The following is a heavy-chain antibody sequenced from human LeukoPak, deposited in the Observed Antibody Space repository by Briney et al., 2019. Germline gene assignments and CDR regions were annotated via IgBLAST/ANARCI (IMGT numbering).Heavy chain of an antibody. CDR2: IFYSGST. Sequence: SETLSLTCTVSGDSISSYYWSWIRQPPGKGLEWIGYIFYSGSTNYNPSLKTRVTISVDTSKNQFSLKLSSVTAADTAVYYCARSRREYYYDSSGYYFDYWGQGTLVTVSS. J-gene: IGHJ4*02. CDR3: ARSRREYYYDSSGYYFDY. D-gene: IGHD3-22*01. CDR1: GDSISSYY. V-gene: IGHV4-59*12.